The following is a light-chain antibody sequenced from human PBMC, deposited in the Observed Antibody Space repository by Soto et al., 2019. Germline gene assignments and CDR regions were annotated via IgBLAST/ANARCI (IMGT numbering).Light chain of an antibody. J-gene: IGKJ4*01. CDR1: QGITKD. V-gene: IGKV1-17*01. Sequence: DIQMTEYASSLSTSGGDRDSVPCRASQGITKDLGWYQQKPGKAPQVLIYAASTLQSGVPSRFSGSGSGTECTLTISRLQPEDFETYYCQQLNSYPLTFGGGTKVDIK. CDR3: QQLNSYPLT. CDR2: AAS.